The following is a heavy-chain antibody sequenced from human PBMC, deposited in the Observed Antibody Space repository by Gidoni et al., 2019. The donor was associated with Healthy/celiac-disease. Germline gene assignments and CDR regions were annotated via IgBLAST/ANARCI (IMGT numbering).Heavy chain of an antibody. CDR3: ARDLHYYDSSGYYYYYGMDV. V-gene: IGHV3-30*01. CDR2: ISYDGSNK. J-gene: IGHJ6*02. CDR1: GFTFSRYA. D-gene: IGHD3-22*01. Sequence: QVQLVESGGGVVQPGRSLRLSCAASGFTFSRYAMHWVRQAPGKGLEWVAVISYDGSNKDYADSVKGRFTISRDNSKNTLYLQMNSLRAEDTAVYYCARDLHYYDSSGYYYYYGMDVWGQGTTVTVSS.